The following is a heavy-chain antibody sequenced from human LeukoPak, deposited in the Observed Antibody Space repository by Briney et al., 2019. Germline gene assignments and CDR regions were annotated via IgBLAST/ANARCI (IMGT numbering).Heavy chain of an antibody. V-gene: IGHV3-33*01. D-gene: IGHD2/OR15-2a*01. CDR3: AREGPRGNSQFDY. CDR2: IWYDGSNK. Sequence: GGSLRLSCAASGFTFSSYGMHWVRQAPGKGLEWVAVIWYDGSNKYYTDSVKGRLTISRDNSKDTLFLQMNSLRAEDTAVYYCAREGPRGNSQFDYWGQGTLVTVSS. J-gene: IGHJ4*02. CDR1: GFTFSSYG.